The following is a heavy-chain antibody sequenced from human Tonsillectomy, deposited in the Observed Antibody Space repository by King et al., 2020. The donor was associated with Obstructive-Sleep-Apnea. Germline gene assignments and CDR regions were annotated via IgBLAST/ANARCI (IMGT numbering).Heavy chain of an antibody. D-gene: IGHD2-2*01. CDR1: GASLRRSS. Sequence: PLPASGPGLVPPSAPLSLPCTVSGASLRRSSWPWLRPPPGQGLAWVGSLSYRGHADSTPSLKRRVTISVDPSKSPFSLKLTSVTAADTAVYYCARFCSITSCPSFGLDVWGQGTTVTVAS. J-gene: IGHJ6*02. CDR3: ARFCSITSCPSFGLDV. CDR2: LSYRGHA. V-gene: IGHV4-59*01.